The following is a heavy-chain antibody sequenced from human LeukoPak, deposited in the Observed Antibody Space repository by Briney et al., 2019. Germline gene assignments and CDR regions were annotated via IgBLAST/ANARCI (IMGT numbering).Heavy chain of an antibody. Sequence: GGSLRLSCTVSGFTLSSYEMSWIRQAPGKGLEWVSAISGSGGSTYYADSVKGRFTISRDNSKNTLYLQMNSLRAEDTAVYYCAKASAMIVVVSKHFDYWGQGTLVTVSS. J-gene: IGHJ4*02. CDR1: GFTLSSYE. CDR2: ISGSGGST. V-gene: IGHV3-23*01. D-gene: IGHD3-22*01. CDR3: AKASAMIVVVSKHFDY.